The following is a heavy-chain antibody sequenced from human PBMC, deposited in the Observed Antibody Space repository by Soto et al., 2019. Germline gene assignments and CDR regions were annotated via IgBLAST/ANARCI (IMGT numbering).Heavy chain of an antibody. CDR1: GFTFTRYS. CDR2: ISSTTNYI. J-gene: IGHJ4*02. V-gene: IGHV3-21*06. Sequence: GGSLRLSCAASGFTFTRYSMNWVRQAPGKGLEWVTSISSTTNYIYYGDSMKGRFTISRDNAKNSLYLEMNSLRAEDTAVYYCARESEDLTSNFDYWGQGTLVTVSS. CDR3: ARESEDLTSNFDY.